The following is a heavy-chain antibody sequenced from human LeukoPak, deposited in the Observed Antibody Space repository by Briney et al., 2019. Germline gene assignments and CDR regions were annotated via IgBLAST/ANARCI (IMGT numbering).Heavy chain of an antibody. CDR2: IYYSGST. J-gene: IGHJ4*02. V-gene: IGHV4-59*01. CDR1: GGSISSYY. CDR3: ARESLDGAGTFDY. Sequence: SETLSLTCTVSGGSISSYYWSRIRQPPGKGLEWIGYIYYSGSTNYNPSLKSRVTISVDTSKNQFSLKLSSVTAADTAVYYCARESLDGAGTFDYWGQGTLVAVSS. D-gene: IGHD6-13*01.